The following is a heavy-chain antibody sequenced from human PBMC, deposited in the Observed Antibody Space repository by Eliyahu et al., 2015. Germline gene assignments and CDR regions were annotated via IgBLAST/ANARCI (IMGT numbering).Heavy chain of an antibody. CDR2: ISSSSSYI. V-gene: IGHV3-21*01. Sequence: EVQLVESGGGLVKPGGSLRLSCXASGFPFSSYSXNWVRQAPGKGLEWVSSISSSSSYIYYXDSVKGRFTISRDNAKNSLYLQMNSLRAEDTAVYYCAREVDTALWFDPWGQGTLVTVSS. CDR3: AREVDTALWFDP. D-gene: IGHD5-18*01. CDR1: GFPFSSYS. J-gene: IGHJ5*02.